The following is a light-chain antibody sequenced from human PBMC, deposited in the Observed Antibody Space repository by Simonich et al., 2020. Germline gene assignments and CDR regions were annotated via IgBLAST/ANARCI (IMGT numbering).Light chain of an antibody. J-gene: IGLJ3*02. V-gene: IGLV2-14*01. CDR3: SSYTSSSTWV. CDR1: SSDVGGYNY. CDR2: DVS. Sequence: QSALTQPASVSGSPVQSITISCTGTSSDVGGYNYVSWYQQPPGKAPKLMIYDVSKRPSGVSKRFYGSKSGNTASLTISGLQAEDEADYYCSSYTSSSTWVFGGGTKLTVL.